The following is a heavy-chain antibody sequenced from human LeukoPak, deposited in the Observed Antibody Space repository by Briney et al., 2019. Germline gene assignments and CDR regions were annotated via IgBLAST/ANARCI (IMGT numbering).Heavy chain of an antibody. Sequence: SETLSLTCAVYGGSFSGYYWSWIRQPPGKGLEWIGEINHSGSTNCNPSLKSRVTISVDTSKNQFSLKLSSVTAADTAVYYCARRDSSGYSYYWGQGTLVTVSS. CDR1: GGSFSGYY. D-gene: IGHD3-22*01. V-gene: IGHV4-34*01. CDR3: ARRDSSGYSYY. J-gene: IGHJ4*02. CDR2: INHSGST.